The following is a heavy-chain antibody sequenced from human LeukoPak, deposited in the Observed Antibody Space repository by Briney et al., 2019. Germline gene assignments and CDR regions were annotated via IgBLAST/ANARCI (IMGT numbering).Heavy chain of an antibody. D-gene: IGHD3-9*01. V-gene: IGHV1-69*01. CDR2: IIPIFGTA. J-gene: IGHJ5*02. CDR1: GGTFSSYA. CDR3: AIGILRYFDLMRPDNWFDP. Sequence: SVKVSCKASGGTFSSYAISWVRQAPGQGLEWMGGIIPIFGTANYAQKFQGRVTITADESTSTAYMELSSLRSEDTAVYYCAIGILRYFDLMRPDNWFDPWGQGTLVTVSS.